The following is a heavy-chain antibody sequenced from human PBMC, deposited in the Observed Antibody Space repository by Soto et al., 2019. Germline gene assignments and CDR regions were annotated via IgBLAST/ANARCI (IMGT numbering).Heavy chain of an antibody. CDR3: ARAPYYYGSGSNIRYYYYYYGMDV. J-gene: IGHJ6*02. D-gene: IGHD3-10*01. CDR1: GGSISSGGYY. Sequence: SETLSLTCTVSGGSISSGGYYWSWIRQHPGKGLEWIGYIYYSGSTYYNPSLKSRVTISVDTSKNQFSLKLSSVTAADTAVYYCARAPYYYGSGSNIRYYYYYYGMDVWGQGTTVTV. V-gene: IGHV4-31*03. CDR2: IYYSGST.